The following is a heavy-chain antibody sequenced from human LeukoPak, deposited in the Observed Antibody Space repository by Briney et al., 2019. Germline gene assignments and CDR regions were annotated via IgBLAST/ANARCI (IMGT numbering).Heavy chain of an antibody. V-gene: IGHV3-23*01. CDR2: ISGSGGDT. CDR3: AKAVWFGEFDYYFFGLDV. CDR1: GFTFSSYA. Sequence: GGSLRLSCAAFGFTFSSYAMGWVRQAPGKGLEWVSAISGSGGDTYYADSVKGRFTFSRDNSKNTLYPQMNSLRPEDTVLYYCAKAVWFGEFDYYFFGLDVWGQGTTVTVSS. D-gene: IGHD3-10*01. J-gene: IGHJ6*02.